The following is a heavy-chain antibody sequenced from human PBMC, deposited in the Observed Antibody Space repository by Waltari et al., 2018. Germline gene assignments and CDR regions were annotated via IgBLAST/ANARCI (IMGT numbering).Heavy chain of an antibody. D-gene: IGHD4-17*01. CDR1: GFTVSSNY. J-gene: IGHJ3*02. Sequence: EVQLVESGGGLIQPGGSLRLSCAASGFTVSSNYMSWVRQAPGKGLGWVSVIYSGGSTYYADSVKGRFTISRDNSKNTLYLQMSSLRAEDTAVYYFASKSNGDYGGDAFDIWGQGTMVTVSS. V-gene: IGHV3-53*01. CDR3: ASKSNGDYGGDAFDI. CDR2: IYSGGST.